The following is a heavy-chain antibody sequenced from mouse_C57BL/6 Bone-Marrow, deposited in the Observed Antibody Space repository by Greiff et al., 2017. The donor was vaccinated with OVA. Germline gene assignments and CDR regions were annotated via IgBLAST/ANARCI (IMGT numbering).Heavy chain of an antibody. V-gene: IGHV5-17*01. J-gene: IGHJ4*01. Sequence: EVKVEESGGGLVKPGGSLKLSCAASGFTFSDYGMHWVRQAPEKGLEWVAYISSGSITIYYADTVKGRFTISRDNAKNTLFLQMTSLRSEDTAMYYCARNSNYGMDYWGQGTSVTVSS. CDR2: ISSGSITI. CDR1: GFTFSDYG. D-gene: IGHD2-5*01. CDR3: ARNSNYGMDY.